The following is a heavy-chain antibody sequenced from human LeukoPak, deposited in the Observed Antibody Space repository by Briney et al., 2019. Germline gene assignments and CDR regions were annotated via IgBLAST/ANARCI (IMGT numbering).Heavy chain of an antibody. V-gene: IGHV3-33*01. D-gene: IGHD5/OR15-5a*01. CDR1: GFTFSSYG. CDR3: ARDTKIRDGYGVYDRGAFDI. J-gene: IGHJ3*02. Sequence: GSLRLSCAASGFTFSSYGMHWVRQAPGKGLEWVAVIWYDGSNKYYADSVKGRLTISRDNSKNTLYLQMNSLRAEDTAVYYCARDTKIRDGYGVYDRGAFDIWGQGTMVTVSS. CDR2: IWYDGSNK.